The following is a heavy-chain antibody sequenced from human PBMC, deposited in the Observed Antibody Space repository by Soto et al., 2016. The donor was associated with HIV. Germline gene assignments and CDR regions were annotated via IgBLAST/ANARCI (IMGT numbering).Heavy chain of an antibody. CDR1: GFTFSNYA. V-gene: IGHV3-23*01. CDR2: IGGSGDNI. CDR3: AKDSVYISGFFDY. J-gene: IGHJ4*02. Sequence: EVQLLESGGGLVQPGGSLRLSCAASGFTFSNYAMSWVRQASGKGLEWVSGIGGSGDNIYYADSVKGRFTISRDNSKNTLYLQMNSLRAEDTAVYYCAKDSVYISGFFDYWGQGALVTVSS. D-gene: IGHD6-19*01.